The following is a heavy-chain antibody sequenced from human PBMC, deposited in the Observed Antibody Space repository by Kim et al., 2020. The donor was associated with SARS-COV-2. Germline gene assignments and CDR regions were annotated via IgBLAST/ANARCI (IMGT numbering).Heavy chain of an antibody. CDR3: ARGSSYYYYGMDV. J-gene: IGHJ6*02. CDR2: IYSGGST. V-gene: IGHV3-53*01. Sequence: GGSLRHSCAASGFTVSSNYMSWVRQAPGKGLEWVSVIYSGGSTYYADSVKGRFTISRDNSKNTLYLQMNSLRAEDTAVYYCARGSSYYYYGMDVWGQGTTVTVSS. CDR1: GFTVSSNY.